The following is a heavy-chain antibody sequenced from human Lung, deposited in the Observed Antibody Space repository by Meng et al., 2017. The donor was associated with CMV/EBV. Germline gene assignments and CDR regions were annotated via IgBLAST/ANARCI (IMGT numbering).Heavy chain of an antibody. J-gene: IGHJ4*02. V-gene: IGHV3-33*06. CDR1: GFSFNNYG. Sequence: GESLKISCVASGFSFNNYGMYWVRQAPGKGLEWVAVIWPDGSYKHHADSVKGRFTVSRDNSKHTLYLQMNRLRAEDTAIYYCAKDGLCINDFWTGYSYLDFWGQGTPVTVSS. CDR2: IWPDGSYK. D-gene: IGHD3/OR15-3a*01. CDR3: AKDGLCINDFWTGYSYLDF.